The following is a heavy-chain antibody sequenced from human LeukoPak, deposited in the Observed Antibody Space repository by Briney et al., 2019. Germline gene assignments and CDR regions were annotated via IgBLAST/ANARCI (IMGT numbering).Heavy chain of an antibody. CDR3: ARVKYYYDSSGFKDEYFQH. J-gene: IGHJ1*01. CDR2: IYYSGST. D-gene: IGHD3-22*01. V-gene: IGHV4-59*01. Sequence: SETLSLTCTGSGGSISSYYWSWIRQPPGKGLEWIGYIYYSGSTNYNPSLKSRVTISVDTSKNQFSLKLSSVTAADTAVYYCARVKYYYDSSGFKDEYFQHWGQGTLVTVSS. CDR1: GGSISSYY.